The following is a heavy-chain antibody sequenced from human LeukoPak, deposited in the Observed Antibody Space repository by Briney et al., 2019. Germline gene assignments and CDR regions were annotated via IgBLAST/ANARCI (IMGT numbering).Heavy chain of an antibody. V-gene: IGHV1-2*02. J-gene: IGHJ6*02. CDR2: INPNSGGT. CDR3: ARDPIWSGTPYYGMDV. Sequence: ASVKVSCKASGYTFTGYYMHWVRQAPGQGLEWMGWINPNSGGTNYAQKFQGRVTMTRDTSISTGYMELSRLRSDDTAVYYCARDPIWSGTPYYGMDVWGQGTTVTVSS. D-gene: IGHD3-3*01. CDR1: GYTFTGYY.